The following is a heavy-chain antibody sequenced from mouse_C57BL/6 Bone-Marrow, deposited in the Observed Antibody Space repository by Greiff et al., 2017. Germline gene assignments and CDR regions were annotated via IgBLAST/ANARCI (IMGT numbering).Heavy chain of an antibody. D-gene: IGHD2-5*01. CDR1: GFTFSDYY. J-gene: IGHJ4*01. Sequence: VKVVESGGGLVQPGGSLKLSCAASGFTFSDYYMYWVRQTPEKRLEWVAYISNGGGSTYYPDTVKGRFTISRDNAKNTLYLQMSRLKSEDTAMYYCARHGVGYSNYVPMDYWGQGTSVTVSS. CDR2: ISNGGGST. CDR3: ARHGVGYSNYVPMDY. V-gene: IGHV5-12*01.